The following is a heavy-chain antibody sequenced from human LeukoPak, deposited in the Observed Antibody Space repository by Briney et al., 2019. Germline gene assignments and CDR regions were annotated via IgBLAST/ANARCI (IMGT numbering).Heavy chain of an antibody. CDR1: GYTFSDFY. CDR2: INPDSGGT. V-gene: IGHV1-2*02. D-gene: IGHD3-22*01. CDR3: ASYFESSGYYAFDI. Sequence: ASVKVSCKTSGYTFSDFYMHWVRQAPEQGLEWMGWINPDSGGTNYAQNFQGRVTMTRDTSISTAYMELSRLTSDDTAVYYCASYFESSGYYAFDIWGQGTLVTVSS. J-gene: IGHJ3*02.